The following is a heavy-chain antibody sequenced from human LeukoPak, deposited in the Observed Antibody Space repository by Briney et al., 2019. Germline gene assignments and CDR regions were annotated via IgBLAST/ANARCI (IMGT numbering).Heavy chain of an antibody. V-gene: IGHV3-23*01. Sequence: GGSLRPSCAASGFTFSSYAMSWVREAPGKGLEWVSAISGRGGRPTYAHSVKGRFTISRDNSNNTLYLQMNSLRAEDTAVYYCAKEWTTMVRGVTFAFDIWGQGTMVTVSS. CDR3: AKEWTTMVRGVTFAFDI. D-gene: IGHD3-10*01. CDR1: GFTFSSYA. CDR2: ISGRGGRP. J-gene: IGHJ3*02.